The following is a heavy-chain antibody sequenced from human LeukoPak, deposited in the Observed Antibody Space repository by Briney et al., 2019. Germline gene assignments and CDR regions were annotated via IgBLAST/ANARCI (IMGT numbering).Heavy chain of an antibody. D-gene: IGHD3-22*01. CDR1: GYTFTGYY. Sequence: GASVKVSCKASGYTFTGYYMHWVRQAPGQGLEWMGWINPNSGGTNYAQKLQGRVTMTTDTSTSTAYMELRSLRSDDTAVYYCARGPGGRSGYYPLEDYYYYSTWTSGAKGPRSPSP. J-gene: IGHJ6*03. CDR2: INPNSGGT. V-gene: IGHV1-2*02. CDR3: ARGPGGRSGYYPLEDYYYYSTWTS.